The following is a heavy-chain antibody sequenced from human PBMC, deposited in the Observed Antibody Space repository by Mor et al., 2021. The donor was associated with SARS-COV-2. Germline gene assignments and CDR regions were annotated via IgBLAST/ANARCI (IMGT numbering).Heavy chain of an antibody. CDR3: ARALGGSGTFGPADY. J-gene: IGHJ4*02. Sequence: YLDSVKGRFTISRDTAKNSLYLQMNSLRAEDTAVYFCARALGGSGTFGPADYWGQGTL. V-gene: IGHV3-7*01. D-gene: IGHD3-10*01.